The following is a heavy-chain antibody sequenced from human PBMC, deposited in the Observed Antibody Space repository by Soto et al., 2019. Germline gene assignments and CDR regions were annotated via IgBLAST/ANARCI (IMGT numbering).Heavy chain of an antibody. CDR2: IKGGGTT. CDR1: GGSIVISSYY. V-gene: IGHV4-39*01. Sequence: SETLSLTCSVSGGSIVISSYYWGWIRQAPGRGLEWIGSIKGGGTTHYNPPLKSRVTISEDSSKNQISLKLTSVTAADTAVYYCANSGSFSYAFDIWGQGTVVTV. J-gene: IGHJ3*02. CDR3: ANSGSFSYAFDI. D-gene: IGHD1-26*01.